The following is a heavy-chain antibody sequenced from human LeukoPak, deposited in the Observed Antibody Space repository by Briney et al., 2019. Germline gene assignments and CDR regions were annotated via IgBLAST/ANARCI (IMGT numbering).Heavy chain of an antibody. CDR1: GASFSGYN. CDR3: ARGGYNTPDY. Sequence: GDSLRLSCLGSGASFSGYNINWIRQAPGKGLEWVSSISTNNHYIFYADSVNGRFTISRDNAKNSVFLQMTSLRGEDTGVYYCARGGYNTPDYWGQGTLVTVSS. CDR2: ISTNNHYI. D-gene: IGHD5-18*01. J-gene: IGHJ4*02. V-gene: IGHV3-21*06.